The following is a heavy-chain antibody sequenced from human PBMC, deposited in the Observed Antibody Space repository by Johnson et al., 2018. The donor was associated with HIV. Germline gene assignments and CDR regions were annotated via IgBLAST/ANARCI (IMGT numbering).Heavy chain of an antibody. D-gene: IGHD5-18*01. CDR3: ARGQGGIQLWFDGFDI. CDR2: ISGSGGST. Sequence: VQLVESGGGLVQPGGSLRLSCAASGFTFSSYDMSWVRQAPGKGLEWVSGISGSGGSTYYADSVKGRFTISRDNSKNTLYLQMNSLRAEDMAVYYCARGQGGIQLWFDGFDIWGQGTMVTVSS. V-gene: IGHV3-23*04. CDR1: GFTFSSYD. J-gene: IGHJ3*02.